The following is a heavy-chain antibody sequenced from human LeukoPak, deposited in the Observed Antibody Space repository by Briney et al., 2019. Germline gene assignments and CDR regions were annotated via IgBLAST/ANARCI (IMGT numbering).Heavy chain of an antibody. Sequence: GGSLRLSCAASGFTVSSNYMSWVRQAPGKGLEWVSVIYSGGSTYYADSVKGRFTISRDNSKNTLYLQRNSLRAEDTAVYYCASGSTMIVESLAFDIWGQGTMVTVSS. CDR1: GFTVSSNY. D-gene: IGHD3-22*01. CDR2: IYSGGST. V-gene: IGHV3-53*01. J-gene: IGHJ3*02. CDR3: ASGSTMIVESLAFDI.